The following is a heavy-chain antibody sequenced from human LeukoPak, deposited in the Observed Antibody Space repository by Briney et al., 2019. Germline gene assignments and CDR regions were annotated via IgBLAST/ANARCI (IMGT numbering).Heavy chain of an antibody. D-gene: IGHD2-15*01. CDR1: GGFLSSSNYY. J-gene: IGHJ5*02. V-gene: IGHV4-39*07. CDR3: AREGTRWSDENWFDP. CDR2: VYYSGRT. Sequence: PSETLSLTCSVTGGFLSSSNYYGAWIRQPPGKGLEWIGTVYYSGRTDYSPSLRGRVTVSMDTSKNQFSLRLNSVTASDTAVYYCAREGTRWSDENWFDPWGQGTLVTVSS.